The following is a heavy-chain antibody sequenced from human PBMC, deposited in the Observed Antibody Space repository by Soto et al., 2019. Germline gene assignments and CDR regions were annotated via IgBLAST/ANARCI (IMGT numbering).Heavy chain of an antibody. V-gene: IGHV5-51*01. CDR2: IYPGDSDT. CDR1: GYSFSSYW. Sequence: GXSLKISCKASGYSFSSYWIGWVRQMPGKGLEWMGIIYPGDSDTKYSPSLQGQVTISADTSISTAYLQWTSLKASDTAMYYWXXXXXXXXXXXXXXXSXXXXXGIDVWGQGTKVTVSS. J-gene: IGHJ6*02. CDR3: XXXXXXXXXXXXXXXSXXXXXGIDV.